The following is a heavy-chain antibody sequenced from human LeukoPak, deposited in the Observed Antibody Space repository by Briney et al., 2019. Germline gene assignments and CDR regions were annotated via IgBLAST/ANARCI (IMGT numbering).Heavy chain of an antibody. CDR3: ARGEDGTGDYRPTYFDS. Sequence: SETLSLTCTVSGGSISSSSYYWGWIRQPPGKGLEWIGSIYYSGSTYYNPSLKSRVTISVDTSKNQFSLKLSSVTAADTAVYYCARGEDGTGDYRPTYFDSWGQGTLVTVSS. D-gene: IGHD4-17*01. CDR2: IYYSGST. V-gene: IGHV4-39*01. CDR1: GGSISSSSYY. J-gene: IGHJ4*02.